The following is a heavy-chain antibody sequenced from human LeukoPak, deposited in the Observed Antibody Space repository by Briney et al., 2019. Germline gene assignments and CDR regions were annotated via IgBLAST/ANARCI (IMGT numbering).Heavy chain of an antibody. CDR2: INHSGST. D-gene: IGHD3-22*01. J-gene: IGHJ4*02. Sequence: SETLSLTCAVYGGSFSGYYWSWIRQPPGKGLEWIGEINHSGSTNYNPSLKSRVTISVDTSKNQSSLNLSSVTAADTAVYYCARGPRADDSSGYPVDYWGQGTLVTVSS. CDR3: ARGPRADDSSGYPVDY. CDR1: GGSFSGYY. V-gene: IGHV4-34*01.